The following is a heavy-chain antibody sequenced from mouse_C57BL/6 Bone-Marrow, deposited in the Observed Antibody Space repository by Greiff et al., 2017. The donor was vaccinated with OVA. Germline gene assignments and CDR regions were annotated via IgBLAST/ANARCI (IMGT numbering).Heavy chain of an antibody. CDR3: ARYGYSSFDY. J-gene: IGHJ2*01. CDR1: GYAFSSSW. CDR2: IYPGDGDT. Sequence: VQLQESGPELVKPGASVKISCKASGYAFSSSWMNWVKQRPGKGLEWIGRIYPGDGDTNYNGKFKGKATLTAEKSSSTAYMQLSSLTSEDSAVYFCARYGYSSFDYWGQGTTLTVSS. V-gene: IGHV1-82*01. D-gene: IGHD2-2*01.